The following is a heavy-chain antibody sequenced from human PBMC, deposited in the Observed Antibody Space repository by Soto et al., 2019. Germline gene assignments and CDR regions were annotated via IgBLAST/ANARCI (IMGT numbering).Heavy chain of an antibody. CDR2: IIPIFGTA. V-gene: IGHV1-69*13. D-gene: IGHD5-18*01. Sequence: SVKVSCKASGGTFSSYAISWVRQAPGQGLEWMGGIIPIFGTANYAQKFQGRVTITADESTSTAYMELSSLRSEDTAVYYCAGGGYSYGCGYYYGWDVWGKGTTVTVSS. CDR1: GGTFSSYA. CDR3: AGGGYSYGCGYYYGWDV. J-gene: IGHJ6*04.